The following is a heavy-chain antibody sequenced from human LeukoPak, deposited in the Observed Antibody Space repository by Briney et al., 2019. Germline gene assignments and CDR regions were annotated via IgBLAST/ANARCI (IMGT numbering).Heavy chain of an antibody. CDR2: IYYSGST. CDR3: ARAGEYYDSSGYYYGWFDP. D-gene: IGHD3-22*01. CDR1: GGSISSYY. Sequence: SETLSLTCTVSGGSISSYYWSWIRQPPGKGLEWIGYIYYSGSTNYNPSLKSRVTTSVDTSKNQFSLKLSSVTAADTAVYYCARAGEYYDSSGYYYGWFDPWGQGTLVTVSS. J-gene: IGHJ5*02. V-gene: IGHV4-59*01.